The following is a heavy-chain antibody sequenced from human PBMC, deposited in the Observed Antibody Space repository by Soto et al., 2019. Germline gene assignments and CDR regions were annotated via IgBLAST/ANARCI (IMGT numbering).Heavy chain of an antibody. Sequence: TLSLTCTVSGGSISSGGYYWSWIRQHPGKGLEWIGYIYYSGSTYYNPSLKSRVTISVDTSKNQFSLKLSSVTAADTAVYYCARVPYYGSGSYYRDLKTNWFDPWGQGTLVTVSS. CDR3: ARVPYYGSGSYYRDLKTNWFDP. J-gene: IGHJ5*02. D-gene: IGHD3-10*01. V-gene: IGHV4-31*03. CDR1: GGSISSGGYY. CDR2: IYYSGST.